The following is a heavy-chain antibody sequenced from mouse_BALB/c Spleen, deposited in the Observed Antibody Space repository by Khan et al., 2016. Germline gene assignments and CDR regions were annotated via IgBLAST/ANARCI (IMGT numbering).Heavy chain of an antibody. V-gene: IGHV1-87*01. Sequence: QVQLQQPGAELARPGASVKLSCKASGYTFTSYWVQWVKQRPGQGLEWIGVIYPGDGDTSYTQKFKGKATLTADKSSSTAYMQLSSLASEDSAVYYCARNYEPPDYWGQGTTLTVSS. CDR1: GYTFTSYW. CDR2: IYPGDGDT. J-gene: IGHJ2*01. D-gene: IGHD2-4*01. CDR3: ARNYEPPDY.